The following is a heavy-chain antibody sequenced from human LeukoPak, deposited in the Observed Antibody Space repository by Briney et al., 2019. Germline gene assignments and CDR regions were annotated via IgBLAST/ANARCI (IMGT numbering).Heavy chain of an antibody. CDR2: IWYDGSIK. CDR3: AKSRGYYYEKSGPADY. V-gene: IGHV3-33*06. CDR1: GFTFSSYG. J-gene: IGHJ4*02. Sequence: GGSLRLSCAASGFTFSSYGVHWVRQAPGKGLEWVAVIWYDGSIKYYGDSEKGRFTISRDNSKNTLYLQMNSLSAEDTAVYYCAKSRGYYYEKSGPADYWGQGTLVTVSS. D-gene: IGHD3-22*01.